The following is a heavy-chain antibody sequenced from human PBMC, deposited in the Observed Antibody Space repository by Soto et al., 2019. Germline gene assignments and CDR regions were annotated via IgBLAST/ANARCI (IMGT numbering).Heavy chain of an antibody. V-gene: IGHV3-13*01. CDR2: IGTAGDT. CDR1: GFTFSSYD. Sequence: EVQLVESGGGLVQPGGSLRLSCAASGFTFSSYDMHWVRQATGKGLEWVSVIGTAGDTYYPGSVKGRFTISRENAKNSFYLQMNSLRAEDTAVYYLARAAGYSYGSYYYYYGMDVWGQGTTVTVSS. CDR3: ARAAGYSYGSYYYYYGMDV. D-gene: IGHD5-18*01. J-gene: IGHJ6*02.